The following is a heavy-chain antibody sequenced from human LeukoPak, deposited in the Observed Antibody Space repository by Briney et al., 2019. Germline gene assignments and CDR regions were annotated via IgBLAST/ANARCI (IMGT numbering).Heavy chain of an antibody. D-gene: IGHD3-10*01. CDR3: ASFPQGSNGPSDY. J-gene: IGHJ4*02. Sequence: ASVKVSCKASGGTFSSYDINWVRQATGQGLEWMGWMNPNSGNTGYAQKFQGRVTMTRNTSISTAYMELSSLRSEDTAVYYCASFPQGSNGPSDYWGQGTLVTVSS. CDR2: MNPNSGNT. V-gene: IGHV1-8*01. CDR1: GGTFSSYD.